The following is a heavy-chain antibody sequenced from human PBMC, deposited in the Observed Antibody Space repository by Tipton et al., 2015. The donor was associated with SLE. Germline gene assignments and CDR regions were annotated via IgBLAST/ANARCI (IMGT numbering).Heavy chain of an antibody. V-gene: IGHV4-34*01. CDR3: ARGEDSSGWYEGTF. Sequence: TLSLTCAVYGGSFSGYYWSWIRQPPGEGLEWIGEINHSGSTNYNPSLKSRATISVDTSKNQFSLKLSSVTAADTAVYYCARGEDSSGWYEGTFWGQGTLVTVSS. J-gene: IGHJ4*02. D-gene: IGHD6-19*01. CDR2: INHSGST. CDR1: GGSFSGYY.